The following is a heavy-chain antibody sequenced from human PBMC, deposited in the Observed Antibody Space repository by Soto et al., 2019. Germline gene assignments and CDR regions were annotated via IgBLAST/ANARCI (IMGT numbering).Heavy chain of an antibody. Sequence: QERLVQSGAEVRKPGSSVKVSCKVTGGTSTRYAINWVRQAPGQGREWRGGMVPMFGTSKSAQKFQARVTITANTSPNIAYMELRSLRCEDTGVYYSNRASEYDFWSGYLWGQGTLVSVSS. J-gene: IGHJ4*02. V-gene: IGHV1-69*06. D-gene: IGHD3-3*01. CDR3: NRASEYDFWSGYL. CDR2: MVPMFGTS. CDR1: GGTSTRYA.